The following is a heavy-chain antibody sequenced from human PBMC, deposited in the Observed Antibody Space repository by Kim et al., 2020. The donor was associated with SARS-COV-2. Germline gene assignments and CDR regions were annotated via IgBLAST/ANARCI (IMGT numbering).Heavy chain of an antibody. V-gene: IGHV3-30*04. CDR3: ARGDCSSTSCYLYYYYYGMDV. CDR2: ISYDGSNK. Sequence: GGSLRLSCAASGFTFSSYAMHWVRQAPGKGLEWVAVISYDGSNKYYADSVKGRFTISRDNSKNTLYLQMNSLRAEDTAVYYCARGDCSSTSCYLYYYYYGMDVWGQGTTVTVSS. CDR1: GFTFSSYA. J-gene: IGHJ6*02. D-gene: IGHD2-2*01.